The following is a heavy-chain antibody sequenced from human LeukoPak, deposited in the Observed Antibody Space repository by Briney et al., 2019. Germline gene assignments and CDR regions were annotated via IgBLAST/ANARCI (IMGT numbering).Heavy chain of an antibody. Sequence: ASVKVSCKASGYTFTGYYMHWVRQAPGQGLEWMGWINPISGGTNYAQKFQGRVTMTRDTSISTAYMELSSLRSDDTAVYYCARVPNWGFDYWGQGTLATVSS. CDR2: INPISGGT. CDR1: GYTFTGYY. D-gene: IGHD7-27*01. CDR3: ARVPNWGFDY. V-gene: IGHV1-2*02. J-gene: IGHJ4*02.